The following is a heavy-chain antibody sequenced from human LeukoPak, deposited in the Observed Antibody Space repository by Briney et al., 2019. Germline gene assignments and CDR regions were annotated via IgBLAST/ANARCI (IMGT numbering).Heavy chain of an antibody. V-gene: IGHV4-4*02. D-gene: IGHD1-26*01. J-gene: IGHJ4*02. CDR2: ISLAGQT. Sequence: SGTLSLTCGVSGGSISGTNWWSRVRQPPGQGLEWIGEISLAGQTNYNPSLNGRVTMSLDKSSNQLSLHLTSVTAADTATYFCSRESGPFCPFGYWGQGTLVIVSS. CDR1: GGSISGTNW. CDR3: SRESGPFCPFGY.